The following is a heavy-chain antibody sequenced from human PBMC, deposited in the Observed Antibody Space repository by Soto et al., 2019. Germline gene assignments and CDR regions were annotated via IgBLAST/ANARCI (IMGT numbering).Heavy chain of an antibody. CDR2: IRTTSSYI. CDR3: ARGLAAAMNNDYYAMDV. CDR1: GFSFSSYN. J-gene: IGHJ6*02. Sequence: EVQLVESGGGLVKPGGSLRLSCAASGFSFSSYNMNWVRQTPGKGLGWVASIRTTSSYIHYADSVKGRFTISRDNATNSLDPQMDSLRAEDTAVYYFARGLAAAMNNDYYAMDVWGQGATVTGSS. D-gene: IGHD2-2*01. V-gene: IGHV3-21*01.